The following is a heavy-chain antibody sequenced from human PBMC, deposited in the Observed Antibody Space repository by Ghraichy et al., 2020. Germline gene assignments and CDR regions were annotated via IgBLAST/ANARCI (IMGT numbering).Heavy chain of an antibody. Sequence: GESLNISCKASGYSFTTYWIGWVRQVPGKGLEWMGLIYPSDSDTRYSPSFQGQVTISADRAISTAYLQWNSLRASDTAIYYCTRLKQLYSGSGSYYDYWGQRTLVIVS. V-gene: IGHV5-51*01. CDR2: IYPSDSDT. D-gene: IGHD3-10*01. CDR1: GYSFTTYW. CDR3: TRLKQLYSGSGSYYDY. J-gene: IGHJ4*02.